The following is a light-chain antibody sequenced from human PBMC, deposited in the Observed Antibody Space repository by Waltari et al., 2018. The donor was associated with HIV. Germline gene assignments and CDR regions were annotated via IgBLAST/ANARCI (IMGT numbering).Light chain of an antibody. CDR2: VNSDGSH. CDR3: QTWGTGIVV. Sequence: HLVLTHSTPASASLRASAMITCTTRSGHPTYALAGHPQQPEKGPRFLMKVNSDGSHTRGDGIPDRFSGSSSGAQRYLTISSLQSADEADYYCQTWGTGIVVFGGGTKLTVL. J-gene: IGLJ2*01. V-gene: IGLV4-69*01. CDR1: SGHPTYA.